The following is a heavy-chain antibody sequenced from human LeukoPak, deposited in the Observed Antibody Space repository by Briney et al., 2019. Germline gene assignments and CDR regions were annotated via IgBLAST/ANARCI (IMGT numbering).Heavy chain of an antibody. D-gene: IGHD3-16*02. Sequence: SETLSLTCAAYGGSFSGYYWSWIRQPPGKGLEWIGEINHSGSTNYNPSLKSRVTISVDTSKNQFSLKLSSVTAADTAVYYCARAPYDHVWGSYRRTYDYWGQGTLVTVSS. CDR3: ARAPYDHVWGSYRRTYDY. V-gene: IGHV4-34*01. CDR1: GGSFSGYY. CDR2: INHSGST. J-gene: IGHJ4*02.